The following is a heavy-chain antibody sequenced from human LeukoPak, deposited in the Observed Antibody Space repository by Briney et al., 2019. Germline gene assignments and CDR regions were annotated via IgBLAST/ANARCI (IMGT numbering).Heavy chain of an antibody. D-gene: IGHD6-13*01. V-gene: IGHV1-69*05. CDR3: ASIAAAGTGYYYYMDV. CDR2: IIPIFGTA. CDR1: GGTFSSYA. Sequence: SVKVSCKASGGTFSSYAISWVRQAPGQGLEWMVGIIPIFGTANYAQKFQGRVTITTDESTSTAYMELSSLRSEDTAVYYCASIAAAGTGYYYYMDVWGKGTTVTVSS. J-gene: IGHJ6*03.